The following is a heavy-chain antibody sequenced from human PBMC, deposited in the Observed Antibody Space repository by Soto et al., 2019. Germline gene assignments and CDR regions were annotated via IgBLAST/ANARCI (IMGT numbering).Heavy chain of an antibody. J-gene: IGHJ6*02. CDR1: GFAFSTYG. D-gene: IGHD3-10*01. CDR3: AKDFKVSGSHYGTLNYSYGMDV. V-gene: IGHV3-30*18. CDR2: ISYDGYLK. Sequence: PGGSLRLSCAASGFAFSTYGMHWVRQAPGKGLEWVAVISYDGYLKYYVDAVKGRFTVARDNSKNTLFLEMNSLRVEDTAVYFWAKDFKVSGSHYGTLNYSYGMDVWGQGTTVTVSS.